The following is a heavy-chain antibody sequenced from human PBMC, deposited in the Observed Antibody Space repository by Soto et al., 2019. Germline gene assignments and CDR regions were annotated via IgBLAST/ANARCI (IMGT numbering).Heavy chain of an antibody. V-gene: IGHV4-61*08. CDR3: AREMATAFDY. Sequence: SETLSLTCTVSGGSISSGGYYWSWIRQHPGKGLEWIGYIYYSGSTNYNPSLKSRVTISVDTSKNQFSLKLSSVTAADTAVYHCAREMATAFDYWGQGTLVTVSS. J-gene: IGHJ4*02. CDR2: IYYSGST. CDR1: GGSISSGGYY. D-gene: IGHD5-18*01.